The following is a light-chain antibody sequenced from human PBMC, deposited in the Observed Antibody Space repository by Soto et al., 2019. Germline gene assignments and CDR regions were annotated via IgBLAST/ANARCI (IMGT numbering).Light chain of an antibody. CDR2: GAS. CDR3: QQRIHSPLT. J-gene: IGKJ4*01. Sequence: EIVLTQSPATLSLSPGERATLSCRASQSISSHLAWYQQKPGQAPRLLIYGASNRATGIPARFSGSGSGTDFTLTISRLEPEDFAVYYCQQRIHSPLTFVGGTKVEIK. CDR1: QSISSH. V-gene: IGKV3-11*01.